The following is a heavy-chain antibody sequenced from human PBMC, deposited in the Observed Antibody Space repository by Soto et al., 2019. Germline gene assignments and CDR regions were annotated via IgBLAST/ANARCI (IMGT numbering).Heavy chain of an antibody. J-gene: IGHJ4*02. CDR2: IYPGDSDT. D-gene: IGHD3-10*02. CDR3: YYCVNSPDSSPSDY. V-gene: IGHV5-51*01. Sequence: GESLKISCKGSGYRFSSYWSGWVLQMPGKGLEWMGIIYPGDSDTRYSPSFQGQVTISADKSISTAYLVVLTMTNVDPVDAATYYCVNSPDSSPSDYWGQGTLVTVSS. CDR1: GYRFSSYW.